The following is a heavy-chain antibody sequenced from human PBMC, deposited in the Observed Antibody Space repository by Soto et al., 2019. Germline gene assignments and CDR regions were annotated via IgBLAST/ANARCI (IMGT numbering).Heavy chain of an antibody. Sequence: GGSLRLSCAASGFTFSSYGMHWVRQAPGKGLEWVAVIWYDGSNKYYADSVKGRFTISRDNSKNTLYLQMNSLRAEDTAVYYCSRSEDGFSFGRSEHWGQRTLVTVS. CDR2: IWYDGSNK. CDR1: GFTFSSYG. CDR3: SRSEDGFSFGRSEH. D-gene: IGHD5-18*01. J-gene: IGHJ4*02. V-gene: IGHV3-33*01.